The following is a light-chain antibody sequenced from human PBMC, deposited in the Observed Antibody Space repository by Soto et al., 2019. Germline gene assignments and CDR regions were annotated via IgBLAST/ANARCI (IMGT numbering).Light chain of an antibody. CDR1: QSISTS. Sequence: EIVMTQSPATLSVSPWERATLSCRASQSISTSLAWYQQRPGQAPRLLMSAVSTRAPGIPARFSGSGSGTEFTLTISSLQSEDFAIYYCKQYYTWPPRLTFGQGTRLEIK. CDR3: KQYYTWPPRLT. V-gene: IGKV3-15*01. CDR2: AVS. J-gene: IGKJ5*01.